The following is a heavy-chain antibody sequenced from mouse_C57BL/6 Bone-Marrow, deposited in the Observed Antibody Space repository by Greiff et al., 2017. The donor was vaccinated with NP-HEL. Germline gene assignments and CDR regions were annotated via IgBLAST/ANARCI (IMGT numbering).Heavy chain of an antibody. CDR2: INPSTGGT. D-gene: IGHD3-2*02. J-gene: IGHJ2*01. CDR3: ARKLRLDY. V-gene: IGHV1-42*01. Sequence: VQLQQSGPELVKPGASVKISCKASGYSFTGYYMNWVKQSPEKSLEWIGEINPSTGGTTYNQKFKAKATLTVDKSSSTAYMQLKSLTSEDSAVYYCARKLRLDYWGQGTTLTVSS. CDR1: GYSFTGYY.